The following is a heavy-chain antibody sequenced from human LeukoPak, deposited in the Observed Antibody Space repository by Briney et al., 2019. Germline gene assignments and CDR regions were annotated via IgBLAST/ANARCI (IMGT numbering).Heavy chain of an antibody. D-gene: IGHD5-12*01. CDR1: GFSFSSYA. V-gene: IGHV3-30*18. CDR2: ISYDGGNK. Sequence: PGRSLRLSCTASGFSFSSYAMFWVRQAPGKGLEWLTFISYDGGNKYYADSVKGRFTVSRDNSKNTLYLQMSSLRGEDTAVYFCAKGASGYGQFDYWGQGTLVTVSS. CDR3: AKGASGYGQFDY. J-gene: IGHJ4*02.